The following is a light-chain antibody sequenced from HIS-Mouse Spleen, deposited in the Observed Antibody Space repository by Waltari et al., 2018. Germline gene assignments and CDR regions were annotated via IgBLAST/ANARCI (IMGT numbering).Light chain of an antibody. CDR1: ALPKKY. CDR3: YSTDSSGNHRV. CDR2: EDS. J-gene: IGLJ2*01. Sequence: SYELTQPPSVSVSPGQTARITCSGDALPKKYAYWYQQKSGQAPVLVIYEDSKRPSGIPERFYGSRSVTMATLTISGAQVEDEADYYCYSTDSSGNHRVFGGGTKLTVL. V-gene: IGLV3-10*01.